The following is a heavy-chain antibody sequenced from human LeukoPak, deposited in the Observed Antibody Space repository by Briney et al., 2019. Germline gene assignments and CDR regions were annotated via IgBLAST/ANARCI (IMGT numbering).Heavy chain of an antibody. D-gene: IGHD1-26*01. CDR3: ARGGSFGDAFDI. CDR1: GFTFSSYS. Sequence: PGGSLRLSCAASGFTFSSYSMNWVRQAPGKGLEWVSSIISSSSSYIYYADSVKGRFTISRDNAKNSLYLQMNSLRAEDTAVYYCARGGSFGDAFDIWGQGTMVTVSS. CDR2: IISSSSSYI. J-gene: IGHJ3*02. V-gene: IGHV3-21*01.